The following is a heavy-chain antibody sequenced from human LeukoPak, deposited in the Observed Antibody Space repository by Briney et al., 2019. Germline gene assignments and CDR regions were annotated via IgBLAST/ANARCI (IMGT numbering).Heavy chain of an antibody. CDR3: ASAEPRGSNWYPY. J-gene: IGHJ4*02. D-gene: IGHD6-13*01. V-gene: IGHV4-4*02. Sequence: PSGTLSLTCAVSGGSISSNNWWWSWVRQPPGKGLEWIGEIYHSGSTNYNPSLKSRVTILVDKSSNQFSLKLSSVTAADTAVYYCASAEPRGSNWYPYWGQGTLVIVSS. CDR1: GGSISSNNW. CDR2: IYHSGST.